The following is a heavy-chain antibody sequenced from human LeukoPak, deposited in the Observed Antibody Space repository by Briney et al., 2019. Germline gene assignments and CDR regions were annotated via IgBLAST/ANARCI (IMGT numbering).Heavy chain of an antibody. D-gene: IGHD2-21*01. CDR3: ARHISPTFDY. V-gene: IGHV1-2*02. CDR1: GYTFTGYY. CDR2: INPNSGGT. J-gene: IGHJ4*02. Sequence: ASVKVSCKASGYTFTGYYMHWVRQAPGQGLEWMGWINPNSGGTNYAQKFQGRITITRDTSKSTVYMELSSLTSEDTAVYYCARHISPTFDYWGQGTLVTVSS.